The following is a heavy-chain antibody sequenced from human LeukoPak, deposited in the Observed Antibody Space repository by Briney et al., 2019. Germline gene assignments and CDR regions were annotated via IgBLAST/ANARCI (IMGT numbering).Heavy chain of an antibody. V-gene: IGHV3-33*01. CDR1: GFIFSNYG. CDR2: IWYDGYNK. Sequence: PGGSLRLSCAASGFIFSNYGMHWVRQAPGKGLEWVAGIWYDGYNKFYADSAKGRFTISRDNSKKTLYLQMSSLRAEDTAVYYCARVSHYGSGYYYTLAYWGQGTLVTVSS. D-gene: IGHD3-10*01. J-gene: IGHJ4*02. CDR3: ARVSHYGSGYYYTLAY.